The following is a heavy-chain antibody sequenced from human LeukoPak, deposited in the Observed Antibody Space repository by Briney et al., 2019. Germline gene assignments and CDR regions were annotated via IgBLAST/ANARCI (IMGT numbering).Heavy chain of an antibody. V-gene: IGHV1-46*03. CDR1: GYTFTSYY. J-gene: IGHJ4*02. Sequence: ASVKVSCKASGYTFTSYYMHWVRQAPGQGLEWMGIINPSGGSTSYAQKFQCRVTMTRDTSTSTVYMELSSLRSEDTAVYYCARDNFGYCSGGSCYVNLLGYWGQGTLVTVSS. CDR2: INPSGGST. D-gene: IGHD2-15*01. CDR3: ARDNFGYCSGGSCYVNLLGY.